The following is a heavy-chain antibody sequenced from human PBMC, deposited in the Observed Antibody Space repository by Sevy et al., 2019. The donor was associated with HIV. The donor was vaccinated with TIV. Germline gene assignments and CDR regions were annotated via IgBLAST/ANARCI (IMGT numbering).Heavy chain of an antibody. CDR3: AKDLAIVVGDAFDI. Sequence: GGSLRLSCAASGFTVSSNYMSWVRQAPGKGLEWVSVIYSDSNTYYADSVKGRFTISRDNSRNTLFLQMNSLRAEDTVVYYCAKDLAIVVGDAFDIWGQGTVVTVSS. J-gene: IGHJ3*02. D-gene: IGHD3-22*01. CDR1: GFTVSSNY. V-gene: IGHV3-53*01. CDR2: IYSDSNT.